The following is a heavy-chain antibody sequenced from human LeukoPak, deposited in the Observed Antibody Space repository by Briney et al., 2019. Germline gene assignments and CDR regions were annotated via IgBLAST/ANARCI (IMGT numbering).Heavy chain of an antibody. Sequence: SETLSLTCTVSGGSISTYYWSWIRQLPGKGLEWIGHIYYSGNTRYNPSLKSRVTISVDTSKNQFSLKVSSVTAADTAVYYCARVQGQQLVEWFDPWGQGTLVTVSS. CDR2: IYYSGNT. CDR1: GGSISTYY. V-gene: IGHV4-59*01. J-gene: IGHJ5*02. D-gene: IGHD6-13*01. CDR3: ARVQGQQLVEWFDP.